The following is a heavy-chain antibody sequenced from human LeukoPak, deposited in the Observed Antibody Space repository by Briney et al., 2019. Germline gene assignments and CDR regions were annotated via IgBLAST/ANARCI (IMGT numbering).Heavy chain of an antibody. D-gene: IGHD6-19*01. CDR2: INEDGSTT. CDR1: GFTFSSNW. CDR3: AKEPYAGYSSGWYMDY. Sequence: PGGSLRLSCAASGFTFSSNWMHWVRQAPGKGLVWVSRINEDGSTTNYADSVKGRSTIFRDNAKNTLYLQMNSLRAEDTAVYYCAKEPYAGYSSGWYMDYWGQGTLVTVSS. V-gene: IGHV3-74*01. J-gene: IGHJ4*02.